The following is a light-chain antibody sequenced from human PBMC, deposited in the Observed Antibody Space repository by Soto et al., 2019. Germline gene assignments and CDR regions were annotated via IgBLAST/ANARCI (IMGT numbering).Light chain of an antibody. CDR2: EVS. V-gene: IGLV2-14*03. J-gene: IGLJ1*01. CDR3: CSYRSGTSPYCV. Sequence: QSALTQPASVSGSPGQSITISCTGTSSDIGGYKDVSWYQQHPGKAPQVLIFEVSYRPYGISNRFSGSKSGNVASLTISGLQAEDEADYYCCSYRSGTSPYCVFGTGTKLTVL. CDR1: SSDIGGYKD.